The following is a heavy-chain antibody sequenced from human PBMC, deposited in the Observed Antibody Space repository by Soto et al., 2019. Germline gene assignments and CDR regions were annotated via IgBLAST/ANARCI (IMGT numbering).Heavy chain of an antibody. V-gene: IGHV4-31*03. CDR3: ARAKYYSDSSGYYGPDAFDI. D-gene: IGHD3-22*01. CDR2: IYYSGST. CDR1: GGSISSGGYY. Sequence: SETLSLTCTVSGGSISSGGYYWSWIRQHPGKGLEWIGYIYYSGSTYYNPSLKSRVTISVDTSKNQFSLKLSSVTAADTAVYYCARAKYYSDSSGYYGPDAFDIWGQGTMVTVSS. J-gene: IGHJ3*02.